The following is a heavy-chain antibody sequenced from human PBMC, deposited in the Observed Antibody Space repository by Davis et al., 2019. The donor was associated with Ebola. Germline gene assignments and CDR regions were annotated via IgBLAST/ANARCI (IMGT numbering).Heavy chain of an antibody. CDR2: ITYSGST. CDR3: ARNTGGYSYGRFDY. J-gene: IGHJ4*02. CDR1: GGSFSGYY. Sequence: MPSETLSLTCAVYGGSFSGYYWSWIRQPPGKGLQWIGEITYSGSTKYNPSLKSRVTVSVDTSKNQFSLRLTSVTAADTAVYYCARNTGGYSYGRFDYWGQGTLVTVSS. V-gene: IGHV4-34*01. D-gene: IGHD5-18*01.